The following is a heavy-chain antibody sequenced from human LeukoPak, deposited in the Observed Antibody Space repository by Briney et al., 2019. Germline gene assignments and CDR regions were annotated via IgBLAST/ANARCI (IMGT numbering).Heavy chain of an antibody. CDR2: IKHSGST. CDR3: ARVGLYCSGGSCYSDGMDV. Sequence: SGTLSLSCAVSGVTISSYYMSWVRQAPGKGLEWMGYIKHSGSTNYNPSLKSRVTISVDTSKNQFSLKLSYVTAADTAVYYCARVGLYCSGGSCYSDGMDVWGKGTTVTVSS. D-gene: IGHD2-15*01. J-gene: IGHJ6*04. V-gene: IGHV4-59*01. CDR1: GVTISSYY.